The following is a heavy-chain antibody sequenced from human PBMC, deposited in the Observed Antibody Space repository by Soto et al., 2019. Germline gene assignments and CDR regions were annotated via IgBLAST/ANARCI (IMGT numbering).Heavy chain of an antibody. V-gene: IGHV3-23*01. J-gene: IGHJ4*02. CDR1: GFTFSSYA. CDR2: ISGSYVTT. Sequence: GESLKISCAASGFTFSSYAMTWVRQAPGKGLEWVSTISGSYVTTYYADSVKGRFTISRDNSKNRLYLQMNSLRAEDTAVYYCAKSGTDDYDGEIDYWGQGTLVTVSS. CDR3: AKSGTDDYDGEIDY. D-gene: IGHD4-17*01.